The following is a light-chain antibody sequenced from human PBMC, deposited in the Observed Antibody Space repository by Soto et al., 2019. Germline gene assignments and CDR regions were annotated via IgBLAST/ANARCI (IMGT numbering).Light chain of an antibody. J-gene: IGKJ4*01. CDR3: QQYDNWPLT. V-gene: IGKV3D-15*01. Sequence: EVVMTHSPATLSVSPVERATLSCSASQSVDSNLAWYQQKPGQAPRLLIFGASTRATGIPARFSGSGSGTDFTLTISSLQSEDFGVYFCQQYDNWPLTFGGGTKVDI. CDR2: GAS. CDR1: QSVDSN.